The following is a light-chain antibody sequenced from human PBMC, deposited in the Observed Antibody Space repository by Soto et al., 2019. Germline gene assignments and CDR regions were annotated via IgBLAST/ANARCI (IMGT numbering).Light chain of an antibody. CDR1: QSVSSN. CDR2: GAS. CDR3: QRTYNAPPT. Sequence: ETVLTQSPGTLSLSPGERATLSCRASQSVSSNLAWYQQKPGQAPRLLIYGASTRATGIPARFSGSGSGTDFTLTISSLQPEDVATYYGQRTYNAPPTFGQGTKVDIK. J-gene: IGKJ1*01. V-gene: IGKV3-15*01.